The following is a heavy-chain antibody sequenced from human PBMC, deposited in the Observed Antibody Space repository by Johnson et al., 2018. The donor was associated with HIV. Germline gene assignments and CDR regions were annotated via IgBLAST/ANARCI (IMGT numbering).Heavy chain of an antibody. D-gene: IGHD5-12*01. J-gene: IGHJ3*01. V-gene: IGHV3-23*04. CDR2: ISGSGGST. CDR1: GFTFSSYA. CDR3: AGVRGAIVATIFRV. Sequence: QLVESGGGLVQPGGSLRLYCAASGFTFSSYAMSWVRQAPGKGLEWVSAISGSGGSTYYADSVKGRFTISRDNSKNTLYLQMKSLRAEDTAVYYCAGVRGAIVATIFRVWGQGTMVTVSS.